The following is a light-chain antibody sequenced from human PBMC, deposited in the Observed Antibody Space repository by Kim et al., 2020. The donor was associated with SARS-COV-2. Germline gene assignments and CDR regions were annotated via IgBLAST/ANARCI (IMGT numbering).Light chain of an antibody. CDR3: QQYETSSWT. V-gene: IGKV3-20*01. CDR2: GTI. Sequence: EIVLTQSPGTLSLSPGERVTLSCRASQTIDMNFLAWYQQKPGQAPRLLIYGTITRATGILDRFRGRGSGTDFTLTISRLEPEDFAVYYCQQYETSSWTFGQGTKVDIK. CDR1: QTIDMNF. J-gene: IGKJ1*01.